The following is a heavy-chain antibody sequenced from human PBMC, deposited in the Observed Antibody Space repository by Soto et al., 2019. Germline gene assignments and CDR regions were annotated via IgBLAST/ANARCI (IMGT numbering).Heavy chain of an antibody. CDR3: ASKADYYDSSGYSAPDY. CDR1: GGTLRRYA. J-gene: IGHJ4*02. V-gene: IGHV1-69*01. D-gene: IGHD3-22*01. Sequence: PVKVSRKASGGTLRRYAISWVGPAPGQGLEWMGGIIPIFGTANYAQKFQGRVTITADESTSTAYMELSSLRSEDTAVYYCASKADYYDSSGYSAPDYWGQGTLVTVSS. CDR2: IIPIFGTA.